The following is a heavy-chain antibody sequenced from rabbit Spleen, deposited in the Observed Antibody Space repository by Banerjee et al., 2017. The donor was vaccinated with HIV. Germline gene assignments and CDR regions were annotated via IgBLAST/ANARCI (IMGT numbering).Heavy chain of an antibody. Sequence: QEQLVESGGGLVKPGASLTLTCTASGFSFISSYDMSWVRQAPGKGLEWIGYIDPVFGSTYYASWVNGRFTISSHNAQNTLYLQLNSLTAADTATYFCVRCGWGGDYFNLWGPGTLVTVS. CDR1: GFSFISSYD. D-gene: IGHD4-1*01. CDR3: VRCGWGGDYFNL. J-gene: IGHJ4*01. V-gene: IGHV1S47*01. CDR2: IDPVFGST.